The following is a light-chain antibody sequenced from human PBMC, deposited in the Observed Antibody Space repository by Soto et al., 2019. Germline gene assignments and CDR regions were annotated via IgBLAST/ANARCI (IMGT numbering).Light chain of an antibody. CDR2: GAS. CDR3: QQSYSTPWT. CDR1: QSIAKF. V-gene: IGKV1-39*01. J-gene: IGKJ1*01. Sequence: DIHMTQSPSSLSASFGDRVTITCRTSQSIAKFLNWYQQRPGKAPKVLIYGASSLQTGVPSRFSGSGFGTDFTLTISSLQPEDFATYYCQQSYSTPWTFGQGTKVDIK.